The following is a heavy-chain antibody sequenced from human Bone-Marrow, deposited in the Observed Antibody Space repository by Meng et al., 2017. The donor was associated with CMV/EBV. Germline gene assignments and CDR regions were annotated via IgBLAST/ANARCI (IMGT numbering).Heavy chain of an antibody. CDR2: IYYSGST. V-gene: IGHV4-61*01. J-gene: IGHJ6*02. CDR1: GGSVSSGSYY. D-gene: IGHD6-6*01. Sequence: SETLSLTCTVSGGSVSSGSYYWSWIRQPPGKGLEWIGYIYYSGSTNYNPSLKSRVTISVDTSKSQFSLKLSSVTAADTAVYYCARTNNRFEYSSSGAGMDVWGQGTTVTVSS. CDR3: ARTNNRFEYSSSGAGMDV.